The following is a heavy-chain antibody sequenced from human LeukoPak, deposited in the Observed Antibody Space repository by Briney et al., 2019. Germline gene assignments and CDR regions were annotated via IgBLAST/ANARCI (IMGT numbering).Heavy chain of an antibody. CDR3: AREGRGGSSSEFDY. J-gene: IGHJ4*02. CDR1: GGSISSYY. D-gene: IGHD6-13*01. Sequence: SETLSLTCTVSGGSISSYYWSWIRQPPGKGLEWIGYIYYSGSTNYNPSLESRVTISVDTSKNQFSLKLSSVTAADTAVYYCAREGRGGSSSEFDYWGQGTLVTVSS. CDR2: IYYSGST. V-gene: IGHV4-59*01.